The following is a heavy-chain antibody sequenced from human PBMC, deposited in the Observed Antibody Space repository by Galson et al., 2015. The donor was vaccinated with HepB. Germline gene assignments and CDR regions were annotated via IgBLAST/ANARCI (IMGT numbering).Heavy chain of an antibody. Sequence: SLRLSCAASGFTFSDYYMSWIRQAPGKGLEWVSYISSSRSYTSYADSVKGRFTISSDNARNSLYLQMNSLRAEDTAVYYCARGLYSSDWSDHHYYYYAMDVWGQGTTVTVSS. CDR3: ARGLYSSDWSDHHYYYYAMDV. V-gene: IGHV3-11*06. D-gene: IGHD6-19*01. CDR2: ISSSRSYT. CDR1: GFTFSDYY. J-gene: IGHJ6*02.